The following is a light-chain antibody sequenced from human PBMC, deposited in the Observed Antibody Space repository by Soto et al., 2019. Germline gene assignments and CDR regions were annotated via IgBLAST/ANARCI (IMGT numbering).Light chain of an antibody. V-gene: IGKV3-15*01. CDR2: GAS. Sequence: EIVMTQSPATLSVSPGERATVSCRASQRISSNLAWYQQKPGQAPRLLIYGASTRATGIPARFSGGGSETEFTLTISSLQSEDFAVYYCQHYNNWPPYTFGQGTKLEI. J-gene: IGKJ2*01. CDR1: QRISSN. CDR3: QHYNNWPPYT.